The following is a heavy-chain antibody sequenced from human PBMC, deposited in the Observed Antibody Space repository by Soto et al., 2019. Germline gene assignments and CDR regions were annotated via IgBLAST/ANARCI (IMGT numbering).Heavy chain of an antibody. V-gene: IGHV3-33*01. D-gene: IGHD6-19*01. CDR2: IWYDGSNK. Sequence: QVQLVESGGGVVQPGRSLRLSCAASGFTFSSYGMHWVRQAPGKGLEWVAVIWYDGSNKYYADSVKGRFTISRDNSKNTLYLQMNSLRAGDTAVYYCARGGIAVAGRLDYWGQGTLVTVSS. J-gene: IGHJ4*02. CDR3: ARGGIAVAGRLDY. CDR1: GFTFSSYG.